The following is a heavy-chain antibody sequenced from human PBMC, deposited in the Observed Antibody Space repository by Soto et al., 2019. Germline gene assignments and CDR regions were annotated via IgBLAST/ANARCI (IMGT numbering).Heavy chain of an antibody. J-gene: IGHJ3*02. CDR2: TYYRSKWYN. CDR3: ARDPYYDYIWGSYRFVAFDI. Sequence: PSQTLSLTCAISGDSFSSNSAAWNWIRQSPSRGLEWLGRTYYRSKWYNDYAVSVKSRITINPDTSKNQFSLQLNSVTPEDTAVYYCARDPYYDYIWGSYRFVAFDIWGQGTMVTVSS. D-gene: IGHD3-16*02. V-gene: IGHV6-1*01. CDR1: GDSFSSNSAA.